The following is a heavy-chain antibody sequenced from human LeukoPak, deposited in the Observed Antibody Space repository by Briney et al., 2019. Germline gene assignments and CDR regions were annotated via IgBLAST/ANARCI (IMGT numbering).Heavy chain of an antibody. CDR1: GFTFSGYT. D-gene: IGHD1-14*01. CDR2: VLADGHTT. CDR3: AKDLRPECNHEPEH. Sequence: GGSLRLSCAASGFTFSGYTMNWVRQAPGRGLEWVSNVLADGHTTYYADSVKGRFTISRDNSKNTVYLEMNSLRVEDTAVYYFAKDLRPECNHEPEHWGQGTLVTVSS. J-gene: IGHJ4*02. V-gene: IGHV3-23*01.